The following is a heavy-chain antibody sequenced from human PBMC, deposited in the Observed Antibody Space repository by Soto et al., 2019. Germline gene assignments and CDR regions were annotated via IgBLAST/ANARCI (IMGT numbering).Heavy chain of an antibody. D-gene: IGHD3-3*01. CDR1: GYSFTGYY. CDR2: SNPYSGGT. CDR3: ARGGGTILAPLP. J-gene: IGHJ5*02. V-gene: IGHV1-2*02. Sequence: ASVKVSCKASGYSFTGYYLHWVRQAPGQGLEWLGWSNPYSGGTNYAQKFQGRVTLTRDTSINTAYMEMSMLRSDDTAVYYCARGGGTILAPLPWGQGTLVTVSS.